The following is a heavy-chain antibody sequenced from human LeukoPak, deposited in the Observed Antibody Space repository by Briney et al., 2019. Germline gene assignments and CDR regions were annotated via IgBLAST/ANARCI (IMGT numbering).Heavy chain of an antibody. CDR1: GFTFSSYW. CDR3: ARGLLRYFDTSHTYYFDY. CDR2: IKQDGSEK. Sequence: GGSLRLSCAASGFTFSSYWMSWVHQAPGKGLEWVANIKQDGSEKYYVDSVKGRFTISRDNAKNSLYLQMNSLRAEDTAVYYCARGLLRYFDTSHTYYFDYWGQGTLVTVSS. D-gene: IGHD3-9*01. J-gene: IGHJ4*02. V-gene: IGHV3-7*01.